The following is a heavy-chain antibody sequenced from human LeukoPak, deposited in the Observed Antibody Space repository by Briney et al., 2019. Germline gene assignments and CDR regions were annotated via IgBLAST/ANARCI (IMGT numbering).Heavy chain of an antibody. CDR2: IHHSGNS. CDR3: TRGHWGLQS. J-gene: IGHJ5*02. V-gene: IGHV4-59*02. D-gene: IGHD7-27*01. Sequence: SETLSLTCTVSGASVTDYYWSWIRQSPGKGLEWINIHHSGNSDHNPSLRSRVTTSLDTSKNQFSLNLISVTAADTAVYYCTRGHWGLQSWSQGALVTVSS. CDR1: GASVTDYY.